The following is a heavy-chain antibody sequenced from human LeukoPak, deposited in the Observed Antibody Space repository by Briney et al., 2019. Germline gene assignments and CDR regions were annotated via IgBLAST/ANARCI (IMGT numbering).Heavy chain of an antibody. CDR1: GGSISSSNW. V-gene: IGHV4-4*02. D-gene: IGHD6-13*01. CDR2: IYYSGST. J-gene: IGHJ4*02. Sequence: SGTLSLTCAVSGGSISSSNWWSWVRQPPGKGLEWIGSIYYSGSTYYNPSLKSRVTISVDTSKNQFSLKLSSVTAADTAVYYCARVVAAAGTSYLYYFDYWGQGTLVTVSS. CDR3: ARVVAAAGTSYLYYFDY.